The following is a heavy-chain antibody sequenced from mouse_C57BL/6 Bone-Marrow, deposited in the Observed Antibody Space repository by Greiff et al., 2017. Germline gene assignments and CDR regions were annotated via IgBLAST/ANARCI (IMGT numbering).Heavy chain of an antibody. Sequence: EVMLVESEGGLVQPGSSMKLSCTASGFTFSDYYMAWVRQVPEKGLEWVANINYDGSSTYYLDSLKSRFIISRDNAKNILYLQMSSLKSEDTATYYCARGGLPPPLRYFDVWGTGTTVTVSS. D-gene: IGHD1-1*01. CDR1: GFTFSDYY. CDR3: ARGGLPPPLRYFDV. J-gene: IGHJ1*03. CDR2: INYDGSST. V-gene: IGHV5-16*01.